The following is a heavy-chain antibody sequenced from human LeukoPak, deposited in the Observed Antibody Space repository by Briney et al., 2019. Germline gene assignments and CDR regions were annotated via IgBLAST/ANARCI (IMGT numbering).Heavy chain of an antibody. CDR2: IKEDGSRQ. Sequence: GRSLRLSCPASGFTFSTYWMSWVRQTAGKWLEWVANIKEDGSRQYYVDSVKGRFTISRDNAKNSLYLQMNSLRVEDTAVYYCARDGGGYDSWGQGTLVTVSS. V-gene: IGHV3-7*01. D-gene: IGHD5-24*01. CDR3: ARDGGGYDS. J-gene: IGHJ5*01. CDR1: GFTFSTYW.